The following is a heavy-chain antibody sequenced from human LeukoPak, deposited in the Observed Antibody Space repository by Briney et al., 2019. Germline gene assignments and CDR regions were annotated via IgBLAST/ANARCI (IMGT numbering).Heavy chain of an antibody. D-gene: IGHD2-15*01. Sequence: PSETLSLTCTVSGGSISSSSYYWDWIRQPPGKGLQWIGTVYYSGRTYYNPSLKGRVTMSIDTSKNRFSLNLSSVTAADTAVYYRARRQDQIDNFDYWGQGTLVTVSA. V-gene: IGHV4-39*01. CDR1: GGSISSSSYY. J-gene: IGHJ4*02. CDR3: ARRQDQIDNFDY. CDR2: VYYSGRT.